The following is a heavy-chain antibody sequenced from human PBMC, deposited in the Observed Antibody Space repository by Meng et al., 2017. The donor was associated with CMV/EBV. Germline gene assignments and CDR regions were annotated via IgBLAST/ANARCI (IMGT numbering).Heavy chain of an antibody. V-gene: IGHV3-43D*03. CDR1: GFTFDDYA. D-gene: IGHD1-26*01. Sequence: GGSLRLSCAASGFTFDDYAMHWVRQAPGKGLEWVSLISWDGGSTYYADSVKGRFTISRDNSKSSLYLQMNSLRAEDTALYYCAKGAPGGSYYDDAFNMWGQGTMVTVSS. CDR3: AKGAPGGSYYDDAFNM. J-gene: IGHJ3*02. CDR2: ISWDGGST.